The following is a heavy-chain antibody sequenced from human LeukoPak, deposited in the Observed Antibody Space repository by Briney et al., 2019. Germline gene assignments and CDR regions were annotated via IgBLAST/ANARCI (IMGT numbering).Heavy chain of an antibody. CDR1: GFTFSNYA. CDR2: ITDTGFAT. CDR3: ARAGFCSTTTCYNPFDY. D-gene: IGHD2-2*01. Sequence: GGSLRPSCAASGFTFSNYAMTWVRQAPGKGLEWVSGITDTGFATFYADSVRGRFTISRDNSRNTLYLQMDSLRAEDTAVYYCARAGFCSTTTCYNPFDYWGQGTRVTVSS. V-gene: IGHV3-23*01. J-gene: IGHJ4*02.